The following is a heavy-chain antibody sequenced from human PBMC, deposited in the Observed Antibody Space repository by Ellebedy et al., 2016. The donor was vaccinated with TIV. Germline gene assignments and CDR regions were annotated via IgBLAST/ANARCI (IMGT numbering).Heavy chain of an antibody. CDR3: ARVLIVATIQN. D-gene: IGHD2-15*01. CDR2: IYYSGST. J-gene: IGHJ4*02. V-gene: IGHV4-39*01. Sequence: GSLRLSCTVSGGSISSSSYYWGWIRQPPGKGLEWIGSIYYSGSTYYNPSLKSRVTISVDTSKDQFSLKLSSVTAADTAVYYCARVLIVATIQNWGQGTLVTVSS. CDR1: GGSISSSSYY.